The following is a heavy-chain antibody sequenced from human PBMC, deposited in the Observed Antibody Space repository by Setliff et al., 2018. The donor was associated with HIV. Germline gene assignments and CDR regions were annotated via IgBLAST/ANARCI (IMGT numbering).Heavy chain of an antibody. V-gene: IGHV4-61*01. D-gene: IGHD3-3*01. J-gene: IGHJ5*02. Sequence: SETLSLTCTVSGVPTSASTYYWGWIRQPPGKGLEWIGYIYYSGFTNYNPSLKSRVTISIDTSKNQFSLKLSSVTAADTAFYYCARTYYDFWSGSYSYKWFDPWGQGTLVTVS. CDR1: GVPTSASTYY. CDR2: IYYSGFT. CDR3: ARTYYDFWSGSYSYKWFDP.